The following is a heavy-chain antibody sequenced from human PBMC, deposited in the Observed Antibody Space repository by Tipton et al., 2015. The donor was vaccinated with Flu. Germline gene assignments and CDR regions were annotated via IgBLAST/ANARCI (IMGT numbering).Heavy chain of an antibody. CDR1: GFSFSSYE. V-gene: IGHV3-48*03. CDR3: ARWGVVPPASRHYYYYGPDV. CDR2: ISSSGSTI. D-gene: IGHD2-2*01. Sequence: SLRLSCAASGFSFSSYEMTWVRQAPGKGLEWVSYISSSGSTIYFATSVKGRFTLSRDNAKNSLFLQMNNLRAEDTAIYYCARWGVVPPASRHYYYYGPDVWGQGTTVTVSS. J-gene: IGHJ6*02.